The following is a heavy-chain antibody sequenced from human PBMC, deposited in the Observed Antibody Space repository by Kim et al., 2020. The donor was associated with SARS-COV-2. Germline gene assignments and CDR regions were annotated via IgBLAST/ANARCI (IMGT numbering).Heavy chain of an antibody. CDR2: INPNSGGT. CDR1: GYTFTGYY. CDR3: AREGQYLRYCSSTSCYNEYFQH. J-gene: IGHJ1*01. D-gene: IGHD2-2*02. V-gene: IGHV1-2*02. Sequence: ASVKVSCKASGYTFTGYYMHWVRQAPGQGLEWMGWINPNSGGTNYAQKFQGRVTMTRDTSISTAYMELSRLRSDDTAVYYCAREGQYLRYCSSTSCYNEYFQHWGQGTLVTVSS.